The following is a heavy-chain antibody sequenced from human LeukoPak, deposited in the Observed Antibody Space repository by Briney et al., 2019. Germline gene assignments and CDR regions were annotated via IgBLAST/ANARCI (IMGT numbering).Heavy chain of an antibody. CDR1: GFTFSSYG. V-gene: IGHV3-30*02. CDR2: IRYDGSNK. J-gene: IGHJ4*02. CDR3: AKDGGTYYDFWSGYHFDY. Sequence: PGGSLRLSCAASGFTFSSYGMHWVRQAPGKGLEWVAFIRYDGSNKYYADSVKGRFTISRDNSKNTLYLQMNSLRAEDTAVYYCAKDGGTYYDFWSGYHFDYWGQGTLVTVSS. D-gene: IGHD3-3*01.